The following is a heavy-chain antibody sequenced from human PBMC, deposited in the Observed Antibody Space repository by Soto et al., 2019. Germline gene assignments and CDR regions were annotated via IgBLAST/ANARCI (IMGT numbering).Heavy chain of an antibody. D-gene: IGHD6-19*01. J-gene: IGHJ4*02. CDR2: IYYST. V-gene: IGHV4-59*01. Sequence: QVQLQESGPALVKPSETLSLTCTVSGGSISGYYWSWIRQPPGKGLEWIGYIYYSTNYNPSLKSRVTISLDTSKNHLSLKLTSVTAADTAVYYCARTSPVAGGFDYWGQGTLVTVSS. CDR1: GGSISGYY. CDR3: ARTSPVAGGFDY.